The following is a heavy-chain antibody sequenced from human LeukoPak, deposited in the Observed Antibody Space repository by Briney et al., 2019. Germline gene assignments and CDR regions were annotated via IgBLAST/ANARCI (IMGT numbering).Heavy chain of an antibody. Sequence: PGGSLRLSCAPSGFTFSNYEMNWVRQAPGKGLEWVSFISTSGSLIHYADSVKGHFTISRDNAKNSLYLQMNGLRAEDTAIYYCARVSGRGWHFDYWGQGTLVTVSS. CDR1: GFTFSNYE. D-gene: IGHD1-26*01. CDR3: ARVSGRGWHFDY. CDR2: ISTSGSLI. V-gene: IGHV3-48*03. J-gene: IGHJ4*02.